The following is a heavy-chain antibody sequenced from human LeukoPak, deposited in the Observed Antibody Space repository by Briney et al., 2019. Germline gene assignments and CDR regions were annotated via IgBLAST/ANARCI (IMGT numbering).Heavy chain of an antibody. Sequence: SVKVSCKASGGTFSSYAISWVRQAPGQGLEWMGGIIPIFGTANYAQKFQGRVTITADESTSTAYMELSSLRSEDTAVYYCARQWLAVDYYYYGMDVWGQGTTVTVSS. CDR2: IIPIFGTA. D-gene: IGHD6-19*01. V-gene: IGHV1-69*13. CDR1: GGTFSSYA. J-gene: IGHJ6*02. CDR3: ARQWLAVDYYYYGMDV.